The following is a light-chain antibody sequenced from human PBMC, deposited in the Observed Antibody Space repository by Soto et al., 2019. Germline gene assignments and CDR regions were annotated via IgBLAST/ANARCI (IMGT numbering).Light chain of an antibody. CDR1: QSISSW. CDR2: DAS. Sequence: DIQMTQSPSTLSASVGDRVTITCRASQSISSWLAWYQQEPGKAPKLLIYDASSLESGVPSRFSGSGSGTEFTLTISSLQPDDFATYYCQQYNSDFGGGTKVDIK. CDR3: QQYNSD. V-gene: IGKV1-5*01. J-gene: IGKJ4*01.